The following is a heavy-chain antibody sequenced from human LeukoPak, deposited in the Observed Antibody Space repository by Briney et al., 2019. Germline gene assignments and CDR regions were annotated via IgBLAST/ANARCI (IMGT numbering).Heavy chain of an antibody. CDR3: TGYSAGWSSGGGY. CDR2: IYYSGTT. CDR1: GGSISSLTYY. V-gene: IGHV4-39*01. D-gene: IGHD6-19*01. Sequence: SETLSLTCTVSGGSISSLTYYWGWIRQPPGKGLEWIASIYYSGTTYYSPSLKSRVAITVNRSNNQFSLRLSSVTAADTAVYFCTGYSAGWSSGGGYWGQGTVVTVSS. J-gene: IGHJ4*02.